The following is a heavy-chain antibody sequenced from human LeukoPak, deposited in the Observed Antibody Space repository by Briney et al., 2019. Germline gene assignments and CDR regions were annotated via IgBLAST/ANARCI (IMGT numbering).Heavy chain of an antibody. V-gene: IGHV4-34*01. D-gene: IGHD2-21*02. CDR3: ARGARDYYYYYYMDV. Sequence: ASETLSLTCTVSGGSISSYYWSWIRQPPGKGLEWIGEINHSGSTNYNPSLKSRVTISVDTSKNQFSLKLSSVTAADTAVYYCARGARDYYYYYYMDVWGKGTTVTVSS. CDR1: GGSISSYY. J-gene: IGHJ6*03. CDR2: INHSGST.